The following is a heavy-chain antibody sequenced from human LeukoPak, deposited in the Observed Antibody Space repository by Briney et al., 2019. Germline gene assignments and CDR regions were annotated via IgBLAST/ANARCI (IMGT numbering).Heavy chain of an antibody. J-gene: IGHJ5*02. D-gene: IGHD5-18*01. V-gene: IGHV3-23*01. CDR3: AKVRDLDTVLGRFDN. CDR2: ISGNGGRT. CDR1: GFTFSSYA. Sequence: PGGSLRLSCAASGFTFSSYAMSWVRQAPGKGLEWVSVISGNGGRTYYADSVKDRFTISRDNSKNTLYLQMNSLRAEDTAVYYCAKVRDLDTVLGRFDNWGQGTLVTVSS.